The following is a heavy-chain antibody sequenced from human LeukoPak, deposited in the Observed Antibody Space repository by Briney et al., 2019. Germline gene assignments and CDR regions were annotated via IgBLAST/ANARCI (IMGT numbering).Heavy chain of an antibody. J-gene: IGHJ6*02. V-gene: IGHV1-46*02. CDR3: ARDSGNFHYDMDV. Sequence: ASVKVSCKTSGYSFNSHHVHWVRQAPGQGLEWMGVKFSHDGTTSYTQDFQGRLTMTRDTSTSTVYMELSSLRSEDTAVYYCARDSGNFHYDMDVWGQGTTVIVSS. D-gene: IGHD3-10*01. CDR2: KFSHDGTT. CDR1: GYSFNSHH.